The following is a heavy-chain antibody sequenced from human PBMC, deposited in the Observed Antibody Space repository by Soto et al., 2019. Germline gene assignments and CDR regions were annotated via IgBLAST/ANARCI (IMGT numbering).Heavy chain of an antibody. D-gene: IGHD3-10*01. CDR3: ARVHRKVTMVRGVIELFDY. V-gene: IGHV4-59*01. Sequence: GSTNYNPSLKSRVTISVDTSKNQFSPKLSSVTAADTAVYYCARVHRKVTMVRGVIELFDYWGQGTLVTVSS. CDR2: GST. J-gene: IGHJ4*02.